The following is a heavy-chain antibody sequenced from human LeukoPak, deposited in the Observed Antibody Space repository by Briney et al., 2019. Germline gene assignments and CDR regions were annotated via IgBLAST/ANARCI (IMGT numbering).Heavy chain of an antibody. J-gene: IGHJ4*02. CDR3: AKGSYDYVWGSSDY. CDR1: GITFSSFW. D-gene: IGHD3-16*01. CDR2: IKQDGSEK. Sequence: GGSLRLSCAVSGITFSSFWMSWVRQAPGKGLEWVANIKQDGSEKYYVDSVKGRFTISKDNAKNTLYLQMNSLRAEDTAVYYCAKGSYDYVWGSSDYWGQGTLVTVSS. V-gene: IGHV3-7*03.